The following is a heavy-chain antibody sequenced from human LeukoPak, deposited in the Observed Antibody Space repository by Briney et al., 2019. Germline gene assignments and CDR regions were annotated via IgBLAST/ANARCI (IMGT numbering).Heavy chain of an antibody. D-gene: IGHD3-16*02. J-gene: IGHJ4*02. CDR1: GFIFGNCI. CDR3: AKDKGGYRQPFDY. V-gene: IGHV3-23*01. CDR2: VSGSGSNA. Sequence: GGSLRLSCAASGFIFGNCIMNWVRQAPGKGLEWVSSVSGSGSNAYYSDSVKGRFTISRDNSKNTLYLQMNSLRADDTAVYYCAKDKGGYRQPFDYWGQGTLVTVSS.